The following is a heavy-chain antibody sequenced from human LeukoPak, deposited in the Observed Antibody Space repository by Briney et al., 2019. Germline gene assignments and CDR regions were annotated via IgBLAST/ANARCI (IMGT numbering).Heavy chain of an antibody. J-gene: IGHJ3*02. Sequence: PGGSLRLSCAASGFTFSSYAMSWVRQAPGKGLEWASAISGSGGSTYHADSVKGRFTISRDNSKNTLYLQMNSLRAEDTAVYYCAKDKAKVATIKSDAFDIWGQGTMVTVSS. CDR3: AKDKAKVATIKSDAFDI. D-gene: IGHD5-12*01. CDR1: GFTFSSYA. V-gene: IGHV3-23*01. CDR2: ISGSGGST.